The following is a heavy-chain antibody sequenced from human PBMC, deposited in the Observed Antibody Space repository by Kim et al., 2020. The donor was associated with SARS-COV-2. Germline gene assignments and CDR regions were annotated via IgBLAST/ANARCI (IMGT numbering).Heavy chain of an antibody. CDR3: ARDLSRFVDRWGIVGASPLSNGMDV. V-gene: IGHV1-46*01. CDR2: INPSGGST. J-gene: IGHJ6*02. D-gene: IGHD1-26*01. Sequence: ASVKVSCKASGYTFTSYYMHWVRQAPGQGLEWMGIINPSGGSTSYAQKFQGRVTMTRDTSTSTDYMELSSLRSEDTAVYYCARDLSRFVDRWGIVGASPLSNGMDVWGQGTTVTVSS. CDR1: GYTFTSYY.